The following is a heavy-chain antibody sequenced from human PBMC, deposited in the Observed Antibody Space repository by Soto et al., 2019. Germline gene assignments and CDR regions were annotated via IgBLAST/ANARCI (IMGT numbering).Heavy chain of an antibody. V-gene: IGHV3-23*01. CDR2: ISGSGGST. CDR3: AKDGRVGIVVVVAADMDV. J-gene: IGHJ6*03. CDR1: GFTFSNYA. Sequence: GGSLRLSCAASGFTFSNYAMSWVRQAPGKGLEWVSAISGSGGSTYYADSVKGRFTISRDNSKNTLYLQMNSLRAEDTAVYYCAKDGRVGIVVVVAADMDVWGKGTTVTVSS. D-gene: IGHD2-15*01.